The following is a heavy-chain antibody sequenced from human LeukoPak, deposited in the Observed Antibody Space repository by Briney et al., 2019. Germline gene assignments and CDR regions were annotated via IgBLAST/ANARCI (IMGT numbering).Heavy chain of an antibody. Sequence: SETLSLTCTVSGGSFSGPYWSWIRQTPGKGLEWTGYIYHNGDTRYNPSLKSRVTMSVDTSKNQFSLKLNSVTHADTAVYYCARDGYGPTDFWGKGSLVTVSS. CDR3: ARDGYGPTDF. V-gene: IGHV4-59*11. D-gene: IGHD3-10*01. CDR1: GGSFSGPY. J-gene: IGHJ4*02. CDR2: IYHNGDT.